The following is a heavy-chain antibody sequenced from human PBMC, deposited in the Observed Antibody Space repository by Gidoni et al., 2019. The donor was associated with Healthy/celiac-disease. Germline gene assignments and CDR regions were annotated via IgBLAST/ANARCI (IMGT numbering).Heavy chain of an antibody. J-gene: IGHJ5*02. CDR1: GGSISSYY. CDR2: IYTSGST. Sequence: QVQLQESGPGLVKPSETLSLTCTVSGGSISSYYWSWIRQPAGKGLEWIGRIYTSGSTNYNPSLKSRVTMSVDTSKNQFSLKLSSVTAADTAVYYCARDAKSYGDYAVAYNWFDPWGQGTLVTVSS. D-gene: IGHD4-17*01. V-gene: IGHV4-4*07. CDR3: ARDAKSYGDYAVAYNWFDP.